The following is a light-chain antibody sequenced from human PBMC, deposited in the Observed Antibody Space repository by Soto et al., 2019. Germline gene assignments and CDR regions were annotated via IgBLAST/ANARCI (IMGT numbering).Light chain of an antibody. J-gene: IGKJ5*01. V-gene: IGKV3-15*01. Sequence: EVVMTQSPATLSVSPGQRATLSCRASQSVSSNLAWYQQKPGQAPRLLIYGASTRATGIPARFSGSGSGTEFTLTISSLQSEDFAVYYCQQYQQYDNWPTFGQGTRLEI. CDR2: GAS. CDR3: QQYQQYDNWPT. CDR1: QSVSSN.